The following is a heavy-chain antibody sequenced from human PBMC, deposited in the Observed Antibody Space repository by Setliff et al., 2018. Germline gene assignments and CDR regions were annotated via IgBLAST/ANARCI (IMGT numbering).Heavy chain of an antibody. CDR1: GGSISSHY. CDR3: ASPVGAHPGY. CDR2: IYYSGST. D-gene: IGHD1-26*01. J-gene: IGHJ4*02. Sequence: SETLSLTCTVSGGSISSHYWSWIRQPPGKGLEWIGSIYYSGSTNYNPSLKSRVTISVDTSKNQFSLKLSSVTAADTAVYYCASPVGAHPGYWGQGTLVTVSS. V-gene: IGHV4-59*11.